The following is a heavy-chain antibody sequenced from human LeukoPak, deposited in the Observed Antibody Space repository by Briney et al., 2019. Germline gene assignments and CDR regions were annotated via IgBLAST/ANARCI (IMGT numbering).Heavy chain of an antibody. Sequence: PGGSLRLSCAASGFNVSRNYMSWVRQAPGKGLEWVALIYRDGTAYYADSVKCGFTTSRDDSNNTLALQMNSLSAEDTAVYYCARADRAGDPDHFDSWGQGTLVTVSS. CDR1: GFNVSRNY. V-gene: IGHV3-53*01. CDR3: ARADRAGDPDHFDS. J-gene: IGHJ4*02. D-gene: IGHD4-17*01. CDR2: IYRDGTA.